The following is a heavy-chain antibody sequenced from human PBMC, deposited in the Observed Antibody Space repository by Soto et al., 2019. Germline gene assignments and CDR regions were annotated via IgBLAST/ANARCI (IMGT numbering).Heavy chain of an antibody. CDR3: ARRLWFGEVGSPWFDP. Sequence: SETLSLTCTVSGVSISSYYWSWIRQPPGKGLEWIGYIYYSGSTNYNPSLKSRVTISVDTSKNQFSLKLSSVTAADTAVYYCARRLWFGEVGSPWFDPWGQGTLVTVSS. J-gene: IGHJ5*02. D-gene: IGHD3-10*01. CDR2: IYYSGST. V-gene: IGHV4-59*08. CDR1: GVSISSYY.